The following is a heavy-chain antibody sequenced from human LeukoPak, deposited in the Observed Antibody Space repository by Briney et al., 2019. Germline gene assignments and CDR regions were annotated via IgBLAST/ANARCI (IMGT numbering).Heavy chain of an antibody. CDR3: ARHGGTLRGTITRWGFYFDY. Sequence: SETLSLTCTVSGYSITRGSYWGWIRQPPGKGLEWIANIYHSGSTYYNPSLKSRVTISVDTSKNQFSLKLSSMTAADTAVYYCARHGGTLRGTITRWGFYFDYWGQGTLVTVSS. V-gene: IGHV4-38-2*02. CDR1: GYSITRGSY. D-gene: IGHD5-12*01. J-gene: IGHJ4*02. CDR2: IYHSGST.